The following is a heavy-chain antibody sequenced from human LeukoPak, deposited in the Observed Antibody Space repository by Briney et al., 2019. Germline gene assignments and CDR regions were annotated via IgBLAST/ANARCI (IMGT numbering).Heavy chain of an antibody. CDR1: GASFSDYH. V-gene: IGHV4-34*01. Sequence: SETLSLTCAVHGASFSDYHWSWIRQSPGKGLEWMGEINHSGSTNDNPSLKSRVTISVDKSKNQFSLKVRSVTAADTAVYYCARVRVAVGPDHWGQGTLVTVSS. J-gene: IGHJ4*02. D-gene: IGHD1-26*01. CDR3: ARVRVAVGPDH. CDR2: INHSGST.